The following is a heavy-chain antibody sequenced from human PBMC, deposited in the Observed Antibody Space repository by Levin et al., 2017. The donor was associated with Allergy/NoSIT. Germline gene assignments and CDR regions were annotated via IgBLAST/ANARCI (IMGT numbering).Heavy chain of an antibody. CDR3: ARAIPSPFYFDY. CDR2: IHYSGST. V-gene: IGHV4-59*01. J-gene: IGHJ4*02. Sequence: PSETLSLTCTVSGGSISGYYWSWIRQPPGKGLEWIGYIHYSGSTNSNPSLKSRVTISVDTSKNQFSLSLSSVTAADTAVYYCARAIPSPFYFDYWGQGTLVTVSS. CDR1: GGSISGYY.